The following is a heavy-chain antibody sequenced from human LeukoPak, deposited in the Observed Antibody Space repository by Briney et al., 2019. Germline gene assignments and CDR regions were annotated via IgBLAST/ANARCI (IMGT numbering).Heavy chain of an antibody. CDR3: ARAGSIVAPPYDAFDI. CDR1: GDSVSSNRAA. V-gene: IGHV6-1*01. J-gene: IGHJ3*02. Sequence: SQTLSLTCAISGDSVSSNRAAWNWIRQSPSRGLEWLGRTYYRSKWYNDYAVSVKSRITINPDTSKNQFSLQLNPVTPEDTAVYYCARAGSIVAPPYDAFDIWGQGTMITVSS. D-gene: IGHD1-26*01. CDR2: TYYRSKWYN.